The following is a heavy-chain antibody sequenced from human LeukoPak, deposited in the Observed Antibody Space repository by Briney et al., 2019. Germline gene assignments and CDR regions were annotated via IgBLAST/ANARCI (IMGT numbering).Heavy chain of an antibody. V-gene: IGHV1-69*04. CDR1: GGTFGNHA. D-gene: IGHD6-13*01. Sequence: SVKVSCKASGGTFGNHALSWVRQAPGQGLEWMGRIIPILGITYYAQKFQVRVTIAADKSTSTAHMELSSLTSEDTALYYCARERGVAAGDTWYFDLWGRGTLVTVSS. CDR3: ARERGVAAGDTWYFDL. CDR2: IIPILGIT. J-gene: IGHJ2*01.